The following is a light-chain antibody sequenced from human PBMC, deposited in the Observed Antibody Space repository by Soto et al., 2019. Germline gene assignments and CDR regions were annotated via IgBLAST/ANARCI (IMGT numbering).Light chain of an antibody. CDR3: HQCREWPLIT. CDR1: ESVDRY. V-gene: IGKV3-15*01. J-gene: IGKJ5*01. Sequence: EIVMTQSPGTLYVSPGERATLSCRASESVDRYLAWYQQKPGQAPRLLIYGASTRATGVPARFSGSGSGTEFTLTISSLQSEDFAVYFCHQCREWPLITFGQGTRLE. CDR2: GAS.